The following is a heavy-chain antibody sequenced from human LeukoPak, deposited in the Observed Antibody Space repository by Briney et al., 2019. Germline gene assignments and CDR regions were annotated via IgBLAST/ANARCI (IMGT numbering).Heavy chain of an antibody. J-gene: IGHJ4*02. CDR1: GGSFSGYF. Sequence: SETLSLTCAVYGGSFSGYFWTWIRQPPRKGLEWIGEINHGGSTNYNPSLKSRVTISVDTSKNHFSLKLSSLTAADTAVYYCARGPPLTYDGSGYYFFDYWGQGTLVTVSS. CDR2: INHGGST. CDR3: ARGPPLTYDGSGYYFFDY. V-gene: IGHV4-34*01. D-gene: IGHD3-22*01.